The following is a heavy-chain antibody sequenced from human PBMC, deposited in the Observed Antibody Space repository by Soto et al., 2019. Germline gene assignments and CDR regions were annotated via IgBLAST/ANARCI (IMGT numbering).Heavy chain of an antibody. CDR2: IYYSGST. V-gene: IGHV4-59*01. J-gene: IGHJ4*02. CDR3: ARGRTAVAGTFDY. Sequence: SETLSLTCTVSGGSISSYYWSWIRQPPGKGLEWIGYIYYSGSTNYNPSLKSRVTISVDTSKNQFSLKLSSVTAADTAVYYCARGRTAVAGTFDYWGQGTLVTVSS. D-gene: IGHD6-19*01. CDR1: GGSISSYY.